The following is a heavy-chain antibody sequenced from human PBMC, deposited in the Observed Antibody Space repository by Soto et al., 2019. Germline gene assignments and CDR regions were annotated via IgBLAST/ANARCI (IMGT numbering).Heavy chain of an antibody. Sequence: QVQLVQSGAEVKKPGSSVKVSCKASGGTFSSYAISWVRQAPGQGLEWMGGIIPIFGTANYAQKFQGRVTITADESTSTAYMELSSLRSEDTAVYYCARSSSSWRGPGGDYYYYGMDVWGQGTTVTVSS. CDR1: GGTFSSYA. D-gene: IGHD6-13*01. V-gene: IGHV1-69*01. CDR2: IIPIFGTA. J-gene: IGHJ6*02. CDR3: ARSSSSWRGPGGDYYYYGMDV.